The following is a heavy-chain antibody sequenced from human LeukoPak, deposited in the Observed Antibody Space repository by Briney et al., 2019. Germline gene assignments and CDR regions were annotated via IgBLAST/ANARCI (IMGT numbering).Heavy chain of an antibody. CDR1: GGSFSGYY. Sequence: SETLSLTCAVYGGSFSGYYWSWIRQPPGKGLEWIGEINHSGSTNYNPSLKSRVTISVDTSKNQFSLKLSSVTAADTAVYYCARDLYSSSWELINNWFDPWGQGTLVTVSS. V-gene: IGHV4-34*01. D-gene: IGHD6-13*01. CDR2: INHSGST. J-gene: IGHJ5*02. CDR3: ARDLYSSSWELINNWFDP.